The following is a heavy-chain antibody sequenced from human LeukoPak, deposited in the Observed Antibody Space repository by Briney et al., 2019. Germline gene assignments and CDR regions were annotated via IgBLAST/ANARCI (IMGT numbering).Heavy chain of an antibody. V-gene: IGHV3-23*01. CDR1: GFTFSSYA. Sequence: GGSLRLSCAASGFTFSSYAMSWVRQAPGKGLEWVSAISSSGGSTYYADSVKGRFTISRDNSKNTLYLQMNSLRAEDTAVYYCAKELGLGYCSSTSCYSYRSYGMDVWGQGTTVTVSS. CDR3: AKELGLGYCSSTSCYSYRSYGMDV. J-gene: IGHJ6*02. D-gene: IGHD2-2*02. CDR2: ISSSGGST.